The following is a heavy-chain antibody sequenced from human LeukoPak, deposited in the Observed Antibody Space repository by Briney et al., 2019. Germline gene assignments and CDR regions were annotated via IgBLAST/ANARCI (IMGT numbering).Heavy chain of an antibody. CDR2: INPNSGGT. D-gene: IGHD3-22*01. Sequence: ASVKVSCKASTYTPTGYYMVWVRQAPGQGLEWMGWINPNSGGTIYAQRFQGRVIMTRDTSISTDYMELSRLTSDDTAVYYCAREPSDYYDKSGYFEAWGQGTLVTVSS. CDR3: AREPSDYYDKSGYFEA. CDR1: TYTPTGYY. V-gene: IGHV1-2*02. J-gene: IGHJ5*02.